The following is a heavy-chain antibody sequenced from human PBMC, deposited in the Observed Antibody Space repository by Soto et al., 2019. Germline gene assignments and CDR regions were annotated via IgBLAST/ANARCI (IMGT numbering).Heavy chain of an antibody. CDR1: GYTFTSYG. CDR2: ISAYDGNT. V-gene: IGHV1-18*01. J-gene: IGHJ6*02. CDR3: ASGNGMDV. Sequence: ASVKVSCKASGYTFTSYGISWVRQAPGQGLEWMGGISAYDGNTNYAQKLQGRVTMTTDTSTDTAYMELSSLRSEDTAVYYCASGNGMDVWGQGTTVTVSS.